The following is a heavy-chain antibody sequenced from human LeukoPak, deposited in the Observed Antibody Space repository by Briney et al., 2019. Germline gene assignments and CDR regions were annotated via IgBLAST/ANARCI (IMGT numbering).Heavy chain of an antibody. Sequence: GASVKVSCKAAGYTFTSYGISWVRQSPGQGLEWRGWISAYNGNTNYAQKLQGRVTMTTDTSTSTAYMELRSLRSDDTAVYYCARAPAEYYDSSGYPLHFDYWGQGTLVTVSS. J-gene: IGHJ4*02. V-gene: IGHV1-18*01. D-gene: IGHD3-22*01. CDR2: ISAYNGNT. CDR3: ARAPAEYYDSSGYPLHFDY. CDR1: GYTFTSYG.